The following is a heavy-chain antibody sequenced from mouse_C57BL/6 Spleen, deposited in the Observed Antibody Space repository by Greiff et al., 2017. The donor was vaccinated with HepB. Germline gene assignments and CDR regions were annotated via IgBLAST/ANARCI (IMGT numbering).Heavy chain of an antibody. J-gene: IGHJ4*01. CDR3: AKGGNYLYAMDY. CDR1: GYSITSGYD. Sequence: DVHLVESGPGMVKPSQSLSLTCTVTGYSITSGYDWHWIRHFPGNKLEWMGYISYSGSTNYNPSLKSRISITHDTSKNHFFLKLNSVTTEDTAAYYCAKGGNYLYAMDYWGQGTSVTVSS. CDR2: ISYSGST. D-gene: IGHD2-1*01. V-gene: IGHV3-1*01.